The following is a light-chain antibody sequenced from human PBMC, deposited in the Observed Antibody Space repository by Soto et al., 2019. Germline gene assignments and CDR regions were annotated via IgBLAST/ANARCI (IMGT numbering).Light chain of an antibody. V-gene: IGLV2-8*01. CDR1: SSDVGGYKY. CDR3: SSYGGTNNLL. Sequence: QSVLTQPPSASGSPGQSVTISCTGTSSDVGGYKYVSWYQQHPGKAPKLMIFEVHKRPSGVPDRFSGSKSGNTASLTVSGPQAEDEADYYCSSYGGTNNLLFGGGTKLTVL. CDR2: EVH. J-gene: IGLJ2*01.